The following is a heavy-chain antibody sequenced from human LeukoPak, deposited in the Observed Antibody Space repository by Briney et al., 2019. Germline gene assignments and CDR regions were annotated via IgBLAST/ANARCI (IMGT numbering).Heavy chain of an antibody. CDR1: GFTFSSYS. CDR2: ISSSSSTI. J-gene: IGHJ5*02. V-gene: IGHV3-48*04. D-gene: IGHD3-16*01. Sequence: PGGSLRLSCAASGFTFSSYSMNWVRQAPGKGLEWVSSISSSSSTIYYADSVKGRFTISRDNAKNSLYLQMNSLRAEDTAVYYCARNVRGFDPWGQGTLVTVSS. CDR3: ARNVRGFDP.